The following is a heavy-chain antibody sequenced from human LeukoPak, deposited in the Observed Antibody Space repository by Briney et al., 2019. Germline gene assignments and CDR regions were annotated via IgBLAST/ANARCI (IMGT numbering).Heavy chain of an antibody. V-gene: IGHV4-31*03. CDR3: ASARDTAMVTGYYYYSMDV. Sequence: SETLSLTCTVSGGSFSSGDYYWSRIRQHPGKGLEWIGYIYYSGSTYYNPSLKSRVTISVDTSKNQFSLKLSSVTAADTAVYYCASARDTAMVTGYYYYSMDVWGQGTTVTVSS. D-gene: IGHD5-18*01. CDR1: GGSFSSGDYY. CDR2: IYYSGST. J-gene: IGHJ6*02.